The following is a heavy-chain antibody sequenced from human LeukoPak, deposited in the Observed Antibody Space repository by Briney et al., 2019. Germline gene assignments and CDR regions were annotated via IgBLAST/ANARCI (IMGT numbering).Heavy chain of an antibody. Sequence: PSETLSLTCTVSGDSISSSSYYLGWIRQPPGKGLEWIGTIYYGGSTYYNPSLKSRVTISVDTSKTQFSLRLSSVTAADTAVYHCATIYDSSGYYHYWGQGTLVTVSS. CDR1: GDSISSSSYY. CDR3: ATIYDSSGYYHY. J-gene: IGHJ4*02. D-gene: IGHD3-22*01. CDR2: IYYGGST. V-gene: IGHV4-39*01.